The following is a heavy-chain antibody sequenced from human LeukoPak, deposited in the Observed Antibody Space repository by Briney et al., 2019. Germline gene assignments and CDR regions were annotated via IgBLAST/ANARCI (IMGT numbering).Heavy chain of an antibody. CDR1: GGYIRSYY. V-gene: IGHV4-59*08. J-gene: IGHJ2*01. CDR3: ARGMYYYWYFDL. D-gene: IGHD3-10*01. Sequence: SETLSLTCTVSGGYIRSYYWSWIRQPPGKGLEWIGYIYYSGSTNYNPSLKSRVTISVDTSKNQFSLKLSSVTAADTAVYYCARGMYYYWYFDLWGRGTLVTVSS. CDR2: IYYSGST.